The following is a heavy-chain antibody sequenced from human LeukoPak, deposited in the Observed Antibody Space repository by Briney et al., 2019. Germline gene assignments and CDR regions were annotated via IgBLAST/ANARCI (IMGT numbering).Heavy chain of an antibody. CDR3: VKGGSGWDELDY. V-gene: IGHV3-30*18. Sequence: PGRSLKLSCTASGYTFSDYSMHWVRQAPGKGLEWVSVISYSGVVKFYADSVKGRFTISRDNSKNTLYLQMSSLGPDDTAVYYCVKGGSGWDELDYWGQGTLVTVSS. CDR1: GYTFSDYS. D-gene: IGHD6-19*01. CDR2: ISYSGVVK. J-gene: IGHJ4*02.